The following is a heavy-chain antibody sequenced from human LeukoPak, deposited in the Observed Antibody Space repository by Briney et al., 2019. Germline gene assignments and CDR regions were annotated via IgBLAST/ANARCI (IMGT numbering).Heavy chain of an antibody. D-gene: IGHD2-21*02. J-gene: IGHJ4*02. Sequence: GGSLRLSCAASGFTFSSYSMNWVRQAPGKGLEWVSAISSSSSTYYADSVKGRFTVSRDNAKNSVYLHMNSLRAEDTAVYYCARDQGGTCGADCFHYADDCWGQGTLVTVSS. CDR1: GFTFSSYS. V-gene: IGHV3-21*01. CDR3: ARDQGGTCGADCFHYADDC. CDR2: ISSSSST.